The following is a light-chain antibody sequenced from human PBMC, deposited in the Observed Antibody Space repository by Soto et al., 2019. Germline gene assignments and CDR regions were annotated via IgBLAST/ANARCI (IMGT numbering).Light chain of an antibody. J-gene: IGLJ1*01. CDR1: SSDVGDYNY. Sequence: QSVLTQPASVSGSPGQSITISCTGTSSDVGDYNYVSWYQQHPGKAPKLLIYEVSDRPSGVSNRFSGSKSGNTASLNISGIQAEEEPHSPCSSYTTTGTVDVFGTAPKVTV. CDR2: EVS. CDR3: SSYTTTGTVDV. V-gene: IGLV2-14*01.